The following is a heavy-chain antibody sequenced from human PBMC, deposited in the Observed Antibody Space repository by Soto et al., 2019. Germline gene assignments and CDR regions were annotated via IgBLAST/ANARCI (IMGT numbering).Heavy chain of an antibody. CDR3: ARFNSHFDY. V-gene: IGHV3-23*01. CDR1: GFTFSNYA. Sequence: GGSLRLSCAVSGFTFSNYAMSWVRQAPGKGLEWVSGISGSGGSTYYADSVKGRFTISRDNSKNALYLQMNTLRAEDTAVYYCARFNSHFDYWGQGPMVTVSS. CDR2: ISGSGGST. J-gene: IGHJ4*02. D-gene: IGHD1-20*01.